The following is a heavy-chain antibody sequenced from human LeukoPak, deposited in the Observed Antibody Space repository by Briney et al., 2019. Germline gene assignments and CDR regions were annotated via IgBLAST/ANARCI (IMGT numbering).Heavy chain of an antibody. J-gene: IGHJ4*02. Sequence: PGGSLRLSCAASGFTFSSYGMHWDRQAPGKGLEWVAFIRYDGSNKYYADSVKGRFTISRDNSKNTLYLQMNSLRAEDTAVYYCAGNYYDSSGYNDYWGQGTLVTVSS. CDR2: IRYDGSNK. CDR3: AGNYYDSSGYNDY. V-gene: IGHV3-30*02. D-gene: IGHD3-22*01. CDR1: GFTFSSYG.